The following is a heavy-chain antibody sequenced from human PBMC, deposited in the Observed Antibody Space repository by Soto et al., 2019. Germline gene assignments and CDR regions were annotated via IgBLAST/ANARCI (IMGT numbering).Heavy chain of an antibody. CDR2: IIPIFGTA. CDR1: GGTFSSYA. V-gene: IGHV1-69*13. J-gene: IGHJ5*02. Sequence: ASVKVSCKASGGTFSSYAISWVRQAPGQGLEWMGGIIPIFGTANYAQKFQGRVTITADESTSTAYMELSSLRSEDTAVYYCARDKGGGPYSSGWYWFDPWGQGTLVTVSS. D-gene: IGHD6-19*01. CDR3: ARDKGGGPYSSGWYWFDP.